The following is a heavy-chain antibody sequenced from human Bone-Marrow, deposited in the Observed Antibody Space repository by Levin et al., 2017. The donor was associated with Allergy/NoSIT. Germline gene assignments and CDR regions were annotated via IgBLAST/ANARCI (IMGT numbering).Heavy chain of an antibody. Sequence: PGGSLRLSCAASGFTFSSYAMSWVRQAPGKGLDWVSAISGSGTSTYYADSVKGRFTISRDNSMTTLYLQMNSLRAEDTAVYYCAKGAGWVAGAVAVIWGQGTLVTVSS. D-gene: IGHD6-19*01. V-gene: IGHV3-23*01. J-gene: IGHJ4*02. CDR3: AKGAGWVAGAVAVI. CDR1: GFTFSSYA. CDR2: ISGSGTST.